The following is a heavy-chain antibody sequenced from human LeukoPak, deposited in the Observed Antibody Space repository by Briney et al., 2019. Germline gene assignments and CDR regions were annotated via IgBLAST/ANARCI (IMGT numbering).Heavy chain of an antibody. J-gene: IGHJ6*02. CDR1: GGSFSGYY. Sequence: PSETLSLTCAVYGGSFSGYYWSWIRQPPGKGLEWIGYIYYSGSTYYNPSLKSRVTISVDTSKNQFSLKLSSVTAADTAVYYCARQLPPPSYGMDVWGQGTTVTVSS. CDR3: ARQLPPPSYGMDV. CDR2: IYYSGST. D-gene: IGHD1-1*01. V-gene: IGHV4-59*06.